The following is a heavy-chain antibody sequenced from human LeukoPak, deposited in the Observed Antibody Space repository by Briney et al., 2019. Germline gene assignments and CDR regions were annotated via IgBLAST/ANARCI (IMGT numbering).Heavy chain of an antibody. CDR2: IGTAGDT. Sequence: GGSLRLSCAASGFTFSSYDMHWVRQATGKGLEWVSAIGTAGDTYYPGSVKGRFTISRENAKNSLYLQMNSLRAGDTAVYYCARARGATMLQRIDYWGQGTLVTVSS. CDR3: ARARGATMLQRIDY. CDR1: GFTFSSYD. D-gene: IGHD2-15*01. J-gene: IGHJ4*02. V-gene: IGHV3-13*01.